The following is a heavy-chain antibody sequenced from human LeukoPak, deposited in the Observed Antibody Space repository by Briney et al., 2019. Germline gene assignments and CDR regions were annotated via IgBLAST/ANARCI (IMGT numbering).Heavy chain of an antibody. CDR1: GGSISSGGYY. CDR2: IYYSGST. J-gene: IGHJ4*02. CDR3: AREPISGGKHFDY. V-gene: IGHV4-31*03. D-gene: IGHD3-16*01. Sequence: PSETLSLTCTVSGGSISSGGYYWSWIRQHPGKGLEWIGYIYYSGSTYYNPSLKSRVTISVDTSKNQFSLKLSSVTAADTAVYYCAREPISGGKHFDYWGQGTLVTVSS.